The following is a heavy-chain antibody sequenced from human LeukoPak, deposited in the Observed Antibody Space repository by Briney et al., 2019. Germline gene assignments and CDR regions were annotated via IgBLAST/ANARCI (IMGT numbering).Heavy chain of an antibody. CDR1: GYTFTSYG. D-gene: IGHD2-15*01. J-gene: IGHJ5*02. CDR2: ISAYNGNT. CDR3: ARAVMMVVAATPWFDP. V-gene: IGHV1-18*01. Sequence: ASVKVSCKASGYTFTSYGISWVRQAPGQGLEWMGWISAYNGNTNYAQKLQGRVTMTTDTSTSTAYMELRSLRSDDTAVYYCARAVMMVVAATPWFDPWGQGTLVTVSS.